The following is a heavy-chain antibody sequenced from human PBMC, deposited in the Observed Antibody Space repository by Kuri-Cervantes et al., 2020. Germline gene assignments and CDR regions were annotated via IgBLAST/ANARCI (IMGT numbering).Heavy chain of an antibody. Sequence: SETLSLTCAVSGGSISSYSWSWIRQPPGKGLESIGYIYYTGSTSYKPSLKSRVTISVDTSKNQVSLKLSSVTAADTAVYYCARDGSGDYVNAFDIWGQGTTVTVSS. J-gene: IGHJ3*02. D-gene: IGHD4-17*01. CDR3: ARDGSGDYVNAFDI. V-gene: IGHV4-59*01. CDR1: GGSISSYS. CDR2: IYYTGST.